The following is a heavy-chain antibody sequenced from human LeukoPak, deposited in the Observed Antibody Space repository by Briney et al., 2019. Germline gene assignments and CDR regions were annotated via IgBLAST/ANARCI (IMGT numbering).Heavy chain of an antibody. J-gene: IGHJ6*03. CDR1: GFTFSSYT. Sequence: PGGSLRLSCAASGFTFSSYTMNWVRQAPGKGLGWVSSISTSSSYIYYADSVKGRFTISRDNAKNSLYLQMNSLRAEDTALYYCARDGDTVLTRGYYYYMDVWGKGTTVTVSS. CDR3: ARDGDTVLTRGYYYYMDV. D-gene: IGHD4-23*01. CDR2: ISTSSSYI. V-gene: IGHV3-21*01.